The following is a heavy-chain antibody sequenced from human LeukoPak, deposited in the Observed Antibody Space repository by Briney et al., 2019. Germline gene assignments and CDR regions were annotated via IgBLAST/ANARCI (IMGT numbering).Heavy chain of an antibody. D-gene: IGHD6-19*01. CDR1: GFTFSNYA. J-gene: IGHJ4*02. CDR2: ISGSGDST. V-gene: IGHV3-23*01. Sequence: GGSLRLSCAASGFTFSNYAMSWVRQAPGKGLEWVSGISGSGDSTYYADSVKGRFTISRDNSKNTLYLQMNSLRAEDTAVYYCARRSGIAVAGAFDYWGQGTLVTVSS. CDR3: ARRSGIAVAGAFDY.